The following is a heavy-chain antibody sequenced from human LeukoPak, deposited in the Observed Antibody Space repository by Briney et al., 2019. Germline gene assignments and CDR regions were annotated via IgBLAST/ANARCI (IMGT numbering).Heavy chain of an antibody. Sequence: ASVKVSCKASGYSFTNYGISWVRQAPGQGLEWMGWINTDSGNPTYAQGFTGRFVFSLDSSVSTAYLQISNLMPEDTAKYYCAREILRFDIWGQGTMVTVSS. CDR3: AREILRFDI. CDR2: INTDSGNP. V-gene: IGHV7-4-1*02. J-gene: IGHJ3*02. CDR1: GYSFTNYG.